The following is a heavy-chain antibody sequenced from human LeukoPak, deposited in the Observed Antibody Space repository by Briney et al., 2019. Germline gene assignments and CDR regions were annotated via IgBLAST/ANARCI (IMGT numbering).Heavy chain of an antibody. Sequence: PGGSLRLSCAASGFTFSDYYMSWIRQAPGKGLEWVSYISSSGFTIYYADSVKGRFTISRDSAKNSLYLQMNSLRAEDTAVYYCARDDYNWNNYFDYWGQGTLVTVSS. J-gene: IGHJ4*02. V-gene: IGHV3-11*01. CDR1: GFTFSDYY. CDR3: ARDDYNWNNYFDY. CDR2: ISSSGFTI. D-gene: IGHD1/OR15-1a*01.